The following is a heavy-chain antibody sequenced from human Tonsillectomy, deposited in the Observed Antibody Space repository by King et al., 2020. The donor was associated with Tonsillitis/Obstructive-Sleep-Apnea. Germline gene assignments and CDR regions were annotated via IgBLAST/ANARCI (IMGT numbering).Heavy chain of an antibody. CDR3: ARDPLSYYDFWSGYSYYFDY. V-gene: IGHV1-18*01. Sequence: QLVQSGAEVKKPGASVKVSCKASGYTFTNYGINWVRQAPGQGLEWMGWISAYNGDTNYAQKVQGRVTTTTDTSTSTAYMELRSLRSDDTAVYYCARDPLSYYDFWSGYSYYFDYWGQGTLVTVSS. D-gene: IGHD3-3*01. CDR1: GYTFTNYG. J-gene: IGHJ4*02. CDR2: ISAYNGDT.